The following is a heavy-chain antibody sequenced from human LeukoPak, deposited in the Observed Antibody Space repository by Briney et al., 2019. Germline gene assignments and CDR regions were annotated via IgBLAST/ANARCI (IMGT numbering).Heavy chain of an antibody. V-gene: IGHV3-23*01. Sequence: GGSLRLSCGASGFTFSPYAINWVRQAPGKGLEWVAGISGNGGSTHYADSVKGRFTISRANSKNTAYVQMNSLRAEDTAGYFCAPAKKGAPVPISYYYYAMDVWGQGTTVTVSS. D-gene: IGHD2-2*01. CDR2: ISGNGGST. J-gene: IGHJ6*02. CDR1: GFTFSPYA. CDR3: APAKKGAPVPISYYYYAMDV.